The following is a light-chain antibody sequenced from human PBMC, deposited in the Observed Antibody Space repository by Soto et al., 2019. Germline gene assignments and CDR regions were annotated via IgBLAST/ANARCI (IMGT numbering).Light chain of an antibody. J-gene: IGKJ2*01. CDR2: KAS. CDR3: QQQSSSSPYT. V-gene: IGKV1-5*03. Sequence: DIQMTQSPSTLSASVGDRVTITCRASQSISRWLAWYQQKPGKAPNLLIYKASTLGSGVPSRFSGGGSGTEFTLTISSLQPDDFATLYRQQQSSSSPYTFGQGTKLESK. CDR1: QSISRW.